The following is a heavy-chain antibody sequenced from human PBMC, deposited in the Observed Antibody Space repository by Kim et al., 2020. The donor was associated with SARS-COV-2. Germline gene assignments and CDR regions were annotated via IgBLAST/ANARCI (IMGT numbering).Heavy chain of an antibody. J-gene: IGHJ4*02. V-gene: IGHV4-31*03. D-gene: IGHD6-13*01. CDR3: ARSIAAAGTRTFDY. CDR2: IYYSGST. Sequence: SETLSLTCTVSGGSISSRGYYWSWIRQHPGKGLEWIGYIYYSGSTYYNPSLKSRVTISVDTSKNQFSLKLSSVTAADTAVYYCARSIAAAGTRTFDYWGQGTLVTVSS. CDR1: GGSISSRGYY.